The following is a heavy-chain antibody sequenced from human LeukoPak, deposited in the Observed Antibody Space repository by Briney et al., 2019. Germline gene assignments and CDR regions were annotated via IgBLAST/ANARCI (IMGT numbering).Heavy chain of an antibody. CDR2: INPNTGGT. J-gene: IGHJ5*02. CDR3: AKVPPSITAAGNWLGP. Sequence: ASEKVSCKASGYTFTGYYIHCVRQAPGQGLEWMGRINPNTGGTDYAQKFQGRVTMTRDTSITTAYMELSRLTSDDTAIYYCAKVPPSITAAGNWLGPWGQGALVTVSS. D-gene: IGHD6-13*01. CDR1: GYTFTGYY. V-gene: IGHV1-2*06.